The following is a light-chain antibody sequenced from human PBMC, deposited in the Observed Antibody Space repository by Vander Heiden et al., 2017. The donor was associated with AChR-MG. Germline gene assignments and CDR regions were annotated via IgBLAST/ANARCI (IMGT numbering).Light chain of an antibody. CDR2: DAS. CDR3: QQRIKCPNT. Sequence: EIVMTQSPATLSVSPGERATLSCRASQGVSSNLAWYQQKPGQAPRLLLYDASNGATSIPAIFSSSSSAAYFTLTISSLEPEYVVVYYYQQRIKCPNTFGPGTKVEIK. J-gene: IGKJ1*01. CDR1: QGVSSN. V-gene: IGKV3D-11*01.